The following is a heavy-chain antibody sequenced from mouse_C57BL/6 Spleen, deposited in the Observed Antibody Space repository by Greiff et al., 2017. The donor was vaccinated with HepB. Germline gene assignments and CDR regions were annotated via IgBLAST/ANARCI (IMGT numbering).Heavy chain of an antibody. CDR2: IRSKSNNYAT. J-gene: IGHJ3*01. Sequence: DVKLQESGGGLVQPKGSLKLSCAASGFSFNTYAMNWVRQAPGKGLEWVARIRSKSNNYATYYADSVKDRFTISRDDSESMLYLQMNNLKTEDTAMYYCVSPYDYDFAYWGQGTLVTVSA. CDR3: VSPYDYDFAY. V-gene: IGHV10-1*01. D-gene: IGHD2-4*01. CDR1: GFSFNTYA.